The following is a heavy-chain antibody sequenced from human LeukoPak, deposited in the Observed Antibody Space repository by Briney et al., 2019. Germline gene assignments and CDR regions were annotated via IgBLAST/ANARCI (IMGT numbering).Heavy chain of an antibody. J-gene: IGHJ4*02. CDR2: ISSSGGST. CDR1: GFTFSSYA. D-gene: IGHD3-22*01. V-gene: IGHV3-23*01. Sequence: GGSLRLSCAASGFTFSSYAMSWVRQAPGKGLEWVSAISSSGGSTNYADSVKGRFTISRDNSKNTLYLQMNSPRAEDTAVYYCVKAASDDSSGYTDYWGQGTMVTVSS. CDR3: VKAASDDSSGYTDY.